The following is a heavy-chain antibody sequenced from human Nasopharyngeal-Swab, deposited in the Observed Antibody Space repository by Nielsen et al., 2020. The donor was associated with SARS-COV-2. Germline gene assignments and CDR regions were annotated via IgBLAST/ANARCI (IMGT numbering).Heavy chain of an antibody. J-gene: IGHJ2*01. CDR3: ARGPAHGDYGGWYFDL. V-gene: IGHV4-59*01. Sequence: ESLKISCTVSGGSISHYYWSWIRQPPGKALEWIGYIYYTGITDYSPSLKSRVAISVATSQNQFSLEPNSVTAADTAVYYCARGPAHGDYGGWYFDLWGRGTLVTVSS. CDR1: GGSISHYY. CDR2: IYYTGIT. D-gene: IGHD4-17*01.